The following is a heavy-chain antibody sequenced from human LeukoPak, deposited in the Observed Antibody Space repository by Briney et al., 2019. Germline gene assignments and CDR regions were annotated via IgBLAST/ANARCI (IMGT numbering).Heavy chain of an antibody. CDR2: IYYSGTT. J-gene: IGHJ4*02. V-gene: IGHV4-31*03. Sequence: SQTLSLTCTVSGASISSGGCYWSWIRQHPGKGLEWIGYIYYSGTTYYNPSLKSRVTISVDTSENQFSLKLTSVTAADTAVYCCARDGISYGIDYWGQGTLVTVSS. D-gene: IGHD5-18*01. CDR1: GASISSGGCY. CDR3: ARDGISYGIDY.